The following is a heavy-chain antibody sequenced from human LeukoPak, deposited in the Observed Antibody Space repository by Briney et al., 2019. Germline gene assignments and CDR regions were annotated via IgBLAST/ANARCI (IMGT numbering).Heavy chain of an antibody. Sequence: PGGSLRLSCVASGFSVSGIHMNWVRQAPGKDLEWVSGLYSGGATYYADSMGGRFTISRDHSKNTLYLQMNSLRAEDTAIYYCAKSRGIYDNSGWRTFDYWGQGTLVTVSS. V-gene: IGHV3-66*01. D-gene: IGHD6-19*01. J-gene: IGHJ4*02. CDR1: GFSVSGIH. CDR2: LYSGGAT. CDR3: AKSRGIYDNSGWRTFDY.